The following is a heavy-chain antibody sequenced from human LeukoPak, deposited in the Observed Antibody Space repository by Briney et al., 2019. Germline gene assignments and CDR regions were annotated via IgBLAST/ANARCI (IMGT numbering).Heavy chain of an antibody. CDR1: GFTVSSNS. J-gene: IGHJ4*02. CDR3: ATRIAAGGLFFFDY. CDR2: IHTNDKT. D-gene: IGHD6-13*01. Sequence: PGGSLRLSCAASGFTVSSNSMSWVRQAPGKGLEWVSGIHTNDKTYYADSVKGRFTISRDNSKNTLFLQMNTLRAEDTAVYYCATRIAAGGLFFFDYWGQGTLVTVSS. V-gene: IGHV3-53*01.